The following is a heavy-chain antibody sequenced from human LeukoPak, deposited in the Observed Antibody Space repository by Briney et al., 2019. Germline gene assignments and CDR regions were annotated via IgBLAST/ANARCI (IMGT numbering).Heavy chain of an antibody. D-gene: IGHD3-16*01. V-gene: IGHV4-34*01. J-gene: IGHJ4*02. CDR1: GGSFSGYY. CDR3: ARPFSRFDY. Sequence: SETLSLTCAVYGGSFSGYYWSWIRQPPGKGLEWIGEINHSGSTNYNPSLKSRVTISVDTSKNQFSLKLSSVTAADTAVYYCARPFSRFDYWGQGTLVPVSS. CDR2: INHSGST.